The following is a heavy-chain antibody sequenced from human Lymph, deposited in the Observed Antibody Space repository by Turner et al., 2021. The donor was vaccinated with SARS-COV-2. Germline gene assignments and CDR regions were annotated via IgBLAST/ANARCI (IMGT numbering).Heavy chain of an antibody. CDR2: ISGNNDNT. CDR1: GYTFTNYG. V-gene: IGHV1-18*01. CDR3: ARSNFDWLFSPDWFDP. J-gene: IGHJ5*02. Sequence: QVQLVQSGAEVRKPGASVKVSWKAPGYTFTNYGISWVRQAPGEGLEWMGWISGNNDNTNYAQKLQGRVTMTTDTSTSTAYMELRSLRSDDTAVYYCARSNFDWLFSPDWFDPWGQGTLVIVSS. D-gene: IGHD3-9*01.